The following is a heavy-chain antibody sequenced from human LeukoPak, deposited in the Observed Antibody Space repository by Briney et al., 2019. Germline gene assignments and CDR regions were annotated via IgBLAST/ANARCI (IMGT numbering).Heavy chain of an antibody. CDR3: VRGPLGSAWYVQYFDQ. D-gene: IGHD6-13*01. Sequence: PGGSLRLSCAASGFTFSSYSMNWVRQAPGKGLEWVSSISSSSSYIYYADSVKGRFTISRDNAKNSLYLQMNSLRAEDTAVYYCVRGPLGSAWYVQYFDQWGQGTLVTVSS. J-gene: IGHJ4*02. CDR2: ISSSSSYI. V-gene: IGHV3-21*01. CDR1: GFTFSSYS.